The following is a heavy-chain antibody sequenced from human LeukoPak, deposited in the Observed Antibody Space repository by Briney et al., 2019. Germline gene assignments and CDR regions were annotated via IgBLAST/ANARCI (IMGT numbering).Heavy chain of an antibody. CDR1: GFTFSDYD. D-gene: IGHD3-16*01. J-gene: IGHJ4*02. Sequence: GGSLRLSCSASGFTFSDYDMNWVRQAPGKGLEWVSSISGLSTHIYYGDSVKGRFSISRDNAKNSVYLQMNSLGVEDTAIYYCGRAFPPLRTSSAGDLWGQGILLTVCS. CDR3: GRAFPPLRTSSAGDL. V-gene: IGHV3-69-1*02. CDR2: ISGLSTHI.